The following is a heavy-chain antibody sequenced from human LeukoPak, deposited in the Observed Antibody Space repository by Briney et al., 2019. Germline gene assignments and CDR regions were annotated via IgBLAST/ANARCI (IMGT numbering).Heavy chain of an antibody. V-gene: IGHV3-48*01. D-gene: IGHD3-10*01. J-gene: IGHJ4*02. Sequence: GGSLRLSCAASGFTFSSYSMNWVRQAPGKGLEWVSYISSSSSTIYYADSVKGRFTISRDNAKNSLYLQMNSLRAEDTAVYYCARDSYYSSGSYWNLDYWGQGTLVTVSS. CDR1: GFTFSSYS. CDR2: ISSSSSTI. CDR3: ARDSYYSSGSYWNLDY.